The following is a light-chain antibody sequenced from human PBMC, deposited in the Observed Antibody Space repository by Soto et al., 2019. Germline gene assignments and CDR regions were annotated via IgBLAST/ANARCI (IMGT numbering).Light chain of an antibody. CDR2: AAS. CDR1: QGIRND. V-gene: IGKV1-6*01. Sequence: IQMTQSPSLLSASVGDRVTITCRASQGIRNDLGWYQQKPGKAPKLLIYAASSLQSGVPSKFRGSGSGTDFTLTIYSVQPEDFATYYCQQYDSYPTFGQGTRLEIK. CDR3: QQYDSYPT. J-gene: IGKJ5*01.